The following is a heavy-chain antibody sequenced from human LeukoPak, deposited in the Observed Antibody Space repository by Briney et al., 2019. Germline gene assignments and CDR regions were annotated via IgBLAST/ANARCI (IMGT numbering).Heavy chain of an antibody. D-gene: IGHD3-3*02. Sequence: SETLSLTCTVSGGSISSYYWSWIRQPPGKGLEWIGSISYSGSTSYNPSLESRVTISVDTSKNQFSLQLNSVTAADTAVYYCARDISGGSHVFDIWGQGTMVTVSS. CDR3: ARDISGGSHVFDI. CDR2: ISYSGST. V-gene: IGHV4-59*08. J-gene: IGHJ3*02. CDR1: GGSISSYY.